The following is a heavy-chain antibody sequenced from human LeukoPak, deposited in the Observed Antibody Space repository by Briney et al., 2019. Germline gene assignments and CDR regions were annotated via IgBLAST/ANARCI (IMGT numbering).Heavy chain of an antibody. CDR1: GFTFSSYG. V-gene: IGHV3-33*01. D-gene: IGHD6-13*01. CDR2: IWYDGSNK. CDR3: ARDGSDSSSWYPIDY. Sequence: RGSLRLSCAASGFTFSSYGMGWVRQAPGKGLEWGAVIWYDGSNKYYAESVNGRFTISRDNSKNTLYLQMNSLRAEDTAVYYCARDGSDSSSWYPIDYWGQGTLVTVSS. J-gene: IGHJ4*02.